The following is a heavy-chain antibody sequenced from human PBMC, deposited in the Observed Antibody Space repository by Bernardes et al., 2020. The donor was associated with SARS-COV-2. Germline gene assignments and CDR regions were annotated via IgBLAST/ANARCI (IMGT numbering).Heavy chain of an antibody. D-gene: IGHD2-15*01. CDR1: GFTFSRYW. CDR2: IKQDGGEN. V-gene: IGHV3-7*05. J-gene: IGHJ6*02. Sequence: GGSLRLSCTASGFTFSRYWMTWVRQAPGKGLEWVANIKQDGGENYYVDSVRGRFTVSRDNAKNSLYLQMNSLRVEDTATYYCARDRRYCVTDSCPYYYYGMDVWGPGTTVTVSS. CDR3: ARDRRYCVTDSCPYYYYGMDV.